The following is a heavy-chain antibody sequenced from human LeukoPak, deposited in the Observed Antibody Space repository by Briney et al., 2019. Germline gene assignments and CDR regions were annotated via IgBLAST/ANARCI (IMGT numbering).Heavy chain of an antibody. D-gene: IGHD3-22*01. J-gene: IGHJ4*02. CDR2: INPNSGGT. CDR1: GYTFTGYY. V-gene: IGHV1-2*02. Sequence: ASVKVSCKASGYTFTGYYTHWVRQAPGQGLEWMGWINPNSGGTNYAQKFQGRVTMTRDTSISTAYMELSRLRSDDTAVYYCARAYYDSSGYLLDYWGQGTLVTVSS. CDR3: ARAYYDSSGYLLDY.